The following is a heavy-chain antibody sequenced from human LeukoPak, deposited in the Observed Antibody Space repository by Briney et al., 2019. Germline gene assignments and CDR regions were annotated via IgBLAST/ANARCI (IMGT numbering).Heavy chain of an antibody. CDR2: ISGSGGST. Sequence: GGSLRPSCAASGFTFSSYAMSWVRQAPGKGLEWVSAISGSGGSTYYADSVKGRFTISRDDSKNTLYLQMNSLRAEDTAVYYCARAKNGLFDYWGQGTLVTVSS. V-gene: IGHV3-23*01. D-gene: IGHD2-8*01. CDR3: ARAKNGLFDY. J-gene: IGHJ4*02. CDR1: GFTFSSYA.